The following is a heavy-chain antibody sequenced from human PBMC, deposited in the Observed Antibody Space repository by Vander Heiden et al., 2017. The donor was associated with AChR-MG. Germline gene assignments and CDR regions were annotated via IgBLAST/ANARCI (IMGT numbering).Heavy chain of an antibody. CDR1: GYKFDAFG. Sequence: QVHLVQSGAEMKQPGASVRVSCTASGYKFDAFGINWVRPAPGRGLEWMGWMSTFTQNTDYAPKFQGRVTMTADASTDTAYLDMRSLRSDDTAVYFCARDYSFESGSFHSKHWGQGTLVTVSS. J-gene: IGHJ4*02. CDR2: MSTFTQNT. CDR3: ARDYSFESGSFHSKH. D-gene: IGHD3-10*01. V-gene: IGHV1-18*01.